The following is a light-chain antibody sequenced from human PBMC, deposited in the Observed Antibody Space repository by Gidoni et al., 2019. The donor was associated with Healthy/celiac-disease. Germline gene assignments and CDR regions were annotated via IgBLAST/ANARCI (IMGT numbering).Light chain of an antibody. J-gene: IGKJ2*01. V-gene: IGKV1-39*01. CDR1: QSISSY. CDR2: AAS. Sequence: DIQMTQSPSSLSASVGDRVTITCRASQSISSYLNWYQQKPGKAPKLLIYAASSLQSGVPSSFSGSGSGTDFTLTISSLQPEDFATYYCQQSYSTPRTFXQXTKLXIK. CDR3: QQSYSTPRT.